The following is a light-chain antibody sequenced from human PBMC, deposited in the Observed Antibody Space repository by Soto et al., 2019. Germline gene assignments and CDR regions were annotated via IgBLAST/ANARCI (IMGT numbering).Light chain of an antibody. CDR3: AAWDDSLSGFYV. J-gene: IGLJ1*01. V-gene: IGLV1-47*01. CDR1: SSNIGNNY. CDR2: RNN. Sequence: QSVLTQSPSVSAAPGQKVTISCSGSSSNIGNNYVSWYQHLPGTAPKLLIYRNNQRPSGVPDRFFGSKSGTSASLAISGLRSEDEADYYCAAWDDSLSGFYVFGTGTQLTVL.